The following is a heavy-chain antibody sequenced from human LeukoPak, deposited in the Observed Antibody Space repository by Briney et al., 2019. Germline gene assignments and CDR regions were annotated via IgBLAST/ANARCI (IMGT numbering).Heavy chain of an antibody. V-gene: IGHV4-59*01. CDR2: IYYSGST. D-gene: IGHD6-13*01. CDR3: ARAVAAAGVDY. Sequence: SETLSLTCTVSGGSISSYYWSWIRQPPGKGLEWIGYIYYSGSTNYNPSLKSRVTISVDTSKNQFSLKLSSVTAADTAVYYCARAVAAAGVDYWGQGALVTVSS. J-gene: IGHJ4*02. CDR1: GGSISSYY.